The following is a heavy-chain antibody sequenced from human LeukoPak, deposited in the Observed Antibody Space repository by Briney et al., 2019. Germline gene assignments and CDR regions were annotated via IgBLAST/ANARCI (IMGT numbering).Heavy chain of an antibody. J-gene: IGHJ6*02. CDR2: TYNSGST. V-gene: IGHV4-59*01. CDR1: GGSISSYY. Sequence: SETLSLTCTVFGGSISSYYWSWLRQPPEKGLEWIGYTYNSGSTNYNPSLKSRVTISVDTSKNQFSLKLTSVTAADTAVYYCARDSFLTAIGGYYYYAMDVWGQGTTVTVSS. D-gene: IGHD3-10*01. CDR3: ARDSFLTAIGGYYYYAMDV.